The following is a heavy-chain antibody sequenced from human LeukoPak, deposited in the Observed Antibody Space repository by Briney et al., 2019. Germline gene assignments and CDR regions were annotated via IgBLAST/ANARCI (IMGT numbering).Heavy chain of an antibody. Sequence: SVKVSCKASGYSFTSQDMHWVRQAAGQRLEWLGCINPDNGYTTYSQEFQGRVTITRDTSASTAYMELSSLRSDDTAVYYCASFDSSLLLWFGELFSQDDAFDIWGQGTMVTVSS. V-gene: IGHV1-3*01. CDR3: ASFDSSLLLWFGELFSQDDAFDI. J-gene: IGHJ3*02. CDR2: INPDNGYT. CDR1: GYSFTSQD. D-gene: IGHD3-10*01.